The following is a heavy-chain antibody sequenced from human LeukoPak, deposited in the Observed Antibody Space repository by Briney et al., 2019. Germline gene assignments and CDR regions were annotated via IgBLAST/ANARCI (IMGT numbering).Heavy chain of an antibody. V-gene: IGHV4-39*01. J-gene: IGHJ3*02. CDR2: IHFTGTT. CDR3: ARQRDTASVGAFDI. CDR1: GGSIRSNTNFWGWNSSNY. Sequence: PSETLSLTCTVSGGSIRSNTNFWGWNSSNYWGWIRQPPGKGLEWIGSIHFTGTTYYNPSLQSRLTISVDASNNQFSLKMTSVTATDTALYYCARQRDTASVGAFDIWGQGTVVTVSS. D-gene: IGHD5-18*01.